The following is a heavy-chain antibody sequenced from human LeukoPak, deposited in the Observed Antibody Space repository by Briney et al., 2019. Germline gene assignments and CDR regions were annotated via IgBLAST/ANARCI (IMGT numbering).Heavy chain of an antibody. CDR3: ARLRGNYFPDF. CDR1: GGSLSGYY. V-gene: IGHV4-59*01. J-gene: IGHJ4*02. D-gene: IGHD2/OR15-2a*01. CDR2: IFYTGTT. Sequence: SETLSLTCTVSGGSLSGYYWTWIRQPPGKTLEWIAYIFYTGTTNYNPSLESRVTISVDTSRNQFSLRLRPVAAADTAVYYCARLRGNYFPDFWGQGTLVTVSS.